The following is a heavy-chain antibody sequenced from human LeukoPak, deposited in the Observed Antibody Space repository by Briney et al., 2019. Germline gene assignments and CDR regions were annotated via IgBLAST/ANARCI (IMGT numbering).Heavy chain of an antibody. CDR1: GFTFSSYA. CDR3: ARDGVDVVLGELSFFSYYFDY. V-gene: IGHV3-30*04. CDR2: ISYDGSNK. D-gene: IGHD3-16*02. J-gene: IGHJ4*02. Sequence: SGGSLRLSCADSGFTFSSYAMHWVRQAPGKGLEWVAVISYDGSNKYYADSVKGRFTISRDNSKNTLYLQMNSLRAEDTAVYYCARDGVDVVLGELSFFSYYFDYWGQGTLVTVSS.